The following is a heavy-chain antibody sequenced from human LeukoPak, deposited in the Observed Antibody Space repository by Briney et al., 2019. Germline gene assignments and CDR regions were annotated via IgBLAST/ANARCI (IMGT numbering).Heavy chain of an antibody. CDR3: AQVGGVRGVIMINYYYGMDA. Sequence: ASVKVSCKASGYTFTSYYMHWVRQAPGQGLEWMGIINPSGGSTSYAQRFQGRVTMTRNTSISTAYMELSSLRSEDTAVYYCAQVGGVRGVIMINYYYGMDAWGQGTTVTVSS. D-gene: IGHD3-10*01. J-gene: IGHJ6*02. V-gene: IGHV1-46*01. CDR1: GYTFTSYY. CDR2: INPSGGST.